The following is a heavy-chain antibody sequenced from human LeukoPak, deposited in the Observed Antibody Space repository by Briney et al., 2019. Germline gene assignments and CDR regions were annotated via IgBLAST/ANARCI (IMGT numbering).Heavy chain of an antibody. J-gene: IGHJ4*02. CDR1: GFIASNKY. D-gene: IGHD4-17*01. Sequence: GSLGLSCAASGFIASNKYMSWVRQAPGKGLEWVSTIRSDGTTDYADSVKGRFTISRDGSKNTLYLQMNSLRVEDTAVYSCARRRGGYGEGELDYWGQGTLVTVSS. V-gene: IGHV3-66*04. CDR3: ARRRGGYGEGELDY. CDR2: IRSDGTT.